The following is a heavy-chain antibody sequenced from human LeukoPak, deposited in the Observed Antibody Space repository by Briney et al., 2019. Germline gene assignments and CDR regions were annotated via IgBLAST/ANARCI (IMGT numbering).Heavy chain of an antibody. Sequence: SQTLSLTCAVSGGSISSGGYSWSWIRQPPGKGLEWIGYIDRSGSTFYNPSLKSRVTISVDRSKSQFSLKLSSVTAADTAVYYCARWGGALRYIWFDPWGQGALVTVSS. J-gene: IGHJ5*02. CDR2: IDRSGST. CDR3: ARWGGALRYIWFDP. CDR1: GGSISSGGYS. V-gene: IGHV4-30-2*01. D-gene: IGHD3-16*01.